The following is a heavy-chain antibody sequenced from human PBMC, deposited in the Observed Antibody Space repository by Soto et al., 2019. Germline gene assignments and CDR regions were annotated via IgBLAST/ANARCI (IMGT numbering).Heavy chain of an antibody. CDR2: ISGMGGST. D-gene: IGHD3-22*01. V-gene: IGHV3-23*01. CDR1: RFTLIGHA. Sequence: PELSLRRSCALSRFTLIGHAISEVRQAPGKGLEWVSAISGMGGSTYYADSVKGRFTISRDNSKNTLYLQMNSLRAEDTAVYYCAKTLNYYDSSGYFDYWGQGTLVTVSS. J-gene: IGHJ4*02. CDR3: AKTLNYYDSSGYFDY.